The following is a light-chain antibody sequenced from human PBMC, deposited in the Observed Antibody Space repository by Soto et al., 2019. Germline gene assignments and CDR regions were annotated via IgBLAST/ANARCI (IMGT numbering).Light chain of an antibody. CDR1: SSNLGSGFD. V-gene: IGLV1-40*01. CDR2: YND. CDR3: SSYTKNSPYV. Sequence: QSVLTQPPSVSGAPGQRVTISCTGSSSNLGSGFDVQWYQQLPGTAPKLLIYYNDNRPSGVSSRFSGSKSDNTASLTIYGLQAEDEADYYCSSYTKNSPYVFGTGTKVTVL. J-gene: IGLJ1*01.